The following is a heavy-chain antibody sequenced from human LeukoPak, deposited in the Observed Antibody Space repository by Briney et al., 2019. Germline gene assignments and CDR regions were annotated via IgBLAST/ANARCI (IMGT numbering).Heavy chain of an antibody. CDR3: ARGVLESRKSRFDI. CDR2: IYTSGST. V-gene: IGHV4-4*07. J-gene: IGHJ3*02. Sequence: SETLSLTCTVSGGSISSYYWSWIRQPAGKGLEWIGRIYTSGSTNYNPSLKSRVTMSVDTSKNQFSLKLSSVTAADTAVYYCARGVLESRKSRFDIWGQETMVTVSS. CDR1: GGSISSYY. D-gene: IGHD1-1*01.